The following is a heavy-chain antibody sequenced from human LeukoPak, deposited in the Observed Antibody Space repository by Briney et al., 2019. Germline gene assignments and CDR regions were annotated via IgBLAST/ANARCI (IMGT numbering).Heavy chain of an antibody. J-gene: IGHJ6*02. D-gene: IGHD4-23*01. CDR1: GFTFSNCA. CDR3: ARDYSDYGGNSRGYGMDV. V-gene: IGHV3-23*01. Sequence: QPGGSLRLSCAASGFTFSNCAMTWVRQAPGKGLEWVSAINDNGGSTYFPDSVKGRFTISRDNAKNSLYLQMNSLRAEDTAVYYCARDYSDYGGNSRGYGMDVWGQGTTVTVSS. CDR2: INDNGGST.